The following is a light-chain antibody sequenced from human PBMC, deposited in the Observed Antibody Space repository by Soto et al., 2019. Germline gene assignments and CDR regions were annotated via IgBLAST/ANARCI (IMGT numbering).Light chain of an antibody. V-gene: IGLV1-44*01. CDR1: KSDIGSNT. CDR2: TNN. CDR3: AAWDDSLRGWV. Sequence: QSVLTQPPSASGTPGQRVTISCSGGKSDIGSNTVYWFQQFPGTAPRLVIYTNNQRPSGVPDRFSGSKSGTSASLVISGLQSEDEADYYCAAWDDSLRGWVFGGGTKLTVL. J-gene: IGLJ3*02.